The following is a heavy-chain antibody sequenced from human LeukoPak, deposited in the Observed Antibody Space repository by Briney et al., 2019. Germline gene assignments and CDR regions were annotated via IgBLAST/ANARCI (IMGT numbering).Heavy chain of an antibody. D-gene: IGHD6-19*01. Sequence: TTGGSLRLSCTASGFTFSDYYMSWIRQTPGEGLEWVSYITISGSTIYHADSVKGRFTISRDNAKNSLFLQMNTLRADDTAVYYCATSGNYRNAFDIWGQGTMVTVSS. CDR3: ATSGNYRNAFDI. V-gene: IGHV3-11*01. CDR2: ITISGSTI. J-gene: IGHJ3*02. CDR1: GFTFSDYY.